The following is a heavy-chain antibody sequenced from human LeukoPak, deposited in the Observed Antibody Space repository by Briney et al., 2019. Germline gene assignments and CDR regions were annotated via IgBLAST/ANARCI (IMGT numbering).Heavy chain of an antibody. J-gene: IGHJ4*02. CDR1: GFIFSSFS. CDR3: ARGAYYYED. CDR2: ISTSGGLSSV. V-gene: IGHV3-21*01. Sequence: GGSLRLSCAASGFIFSSFSVNWVRQAPGKGLEWVSSISTSGGLSSVYYADSVKGRFTISRDNAKNSLFLQMNSLGAEDTAVYYCARGAYYYEDWGQGTLVTVSS. D-gene: IGHD3-22*01.